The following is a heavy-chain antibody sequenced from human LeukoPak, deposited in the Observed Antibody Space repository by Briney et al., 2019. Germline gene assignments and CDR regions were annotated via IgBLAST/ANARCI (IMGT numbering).Heavy chain of an antibody. V-gene: IGHV4-39*01. CDR2: IYYSGST. CDR3: ARLAMGVPDY. Sequence: SETLSLTCTVSGGSISSSSYYWGWIRQPPGKGLEWIGGIYYSGSTYYNSSLKSRVTISVDRSKNQFSLKLSSVTAADTAVYYCARLAMGVPDYWGQGTLVTVSS. CDR1: GGSISSSSYY. D-gene: IGHD3-16*01. J-gene: IGHJ4*02.